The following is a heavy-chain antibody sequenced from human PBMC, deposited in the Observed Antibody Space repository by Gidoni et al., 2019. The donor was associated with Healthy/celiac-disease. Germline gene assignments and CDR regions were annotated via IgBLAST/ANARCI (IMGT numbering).Heavy chain of an antibody. CDR1: GFTFSSSS. D-gene: IGHD3-10*01. V-gene: IGHV3-21*01. CDR2: ISSSSSYI. CDR3: ARDEDYGSGSYYNVPSY. J-gene: IGHJ4*02. Sequence: EVQLVESGGGMVKPGGSLRLLCAASGFTFSSSSMNWVRQAPGKGLEWVSSISSSSSYIYYADSVKGRFTISRDNAKNSLYLQMNSLRAEDTAVYYCARDEDYGSGSYYNVPSYWGQGTLVTVSS.